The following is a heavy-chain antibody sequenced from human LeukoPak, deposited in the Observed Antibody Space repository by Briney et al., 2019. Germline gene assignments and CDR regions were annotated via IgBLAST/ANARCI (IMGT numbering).Heavy chain of an antibody. CDR2: INPSGGST. J-gene: IGHJ6*03. Sequence: ASVKVSCRASGYTFTGYYMHWVRQAPGQGLEWMGIINPSGGSTSYAQKFQGIVTMTRDMSTSTVYMELSSLRSEDTAVCYCARGYCSSTSCYGLYYMDVWGKGTTVTVSS. V-gene: IGHV1-46*01. CDR3: ARGYCSSTSCYGLYYMDV. D-gene: IGHD2-2*01. CDR1: GYTFTGYY.